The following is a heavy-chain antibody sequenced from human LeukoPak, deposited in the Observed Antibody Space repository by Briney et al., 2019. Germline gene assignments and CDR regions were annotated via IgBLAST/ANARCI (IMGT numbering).Heavy chain of an antibody. V-gene: IGHV3-74*01. Sequence: GGSLRLSCAASGFTFSSYAMHWVRQAPGKGLEWVSRIKGDGISTNYADSVKGRFTISRDIAKNTLYLQMNSLRAEDTGVYYCAKDHYWSIDYWGRGTLVTVSS. CDR3: AKDHYWSIDY. CDR1: GFTFSSYA. J-gene: IGHJ4*02. D-gene: IGHD3-3*01. CDR2: IKGDGIST.